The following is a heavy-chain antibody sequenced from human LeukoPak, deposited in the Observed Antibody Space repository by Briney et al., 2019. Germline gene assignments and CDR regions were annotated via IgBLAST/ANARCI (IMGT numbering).Heavy chain of an antibody. J-gene: IGHJ4*02. D-gene: IGHD6-13*01. CDR2: LSDSGGST. CDR1: GFTFSSCG. CDR3: AKDTSSSWYISYYFDY. V-gene: IGHV3-23*01. Sequence: PGGSLRLSCAASGFTFSSCGMSWVRQAPGKGLEWVSALSDSGGSTFYADSVKGRFTISRDNSKNTLYLQMNSLRAEDTAVYYCAKDTSSSWYISYYFDYWGQGTLVTVSS.